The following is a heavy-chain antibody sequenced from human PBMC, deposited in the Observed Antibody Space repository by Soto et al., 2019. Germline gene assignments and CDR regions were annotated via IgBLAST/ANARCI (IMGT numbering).Heavy chain of an antibody. V-gene: IGHV1-69*01. CDR3: ASSCSGGSCYGGPFDY. CDR1: GGTFSSYA. D-gene: IGHD2-15*01. J-gene: IGHJ4*02. CDR2: IIPIFGTA. Sequence: QVQLVQSGAEVKKPGSSVKVSCKASGGTFSSYAISWVLQAPGQGLEWMGGIIPIFGTANYAQKFQGRVTITADESTSTAYMELSSLRSEDTAVYYCASSCSGGSCYGGPFDYWGQGTLVTVSS.